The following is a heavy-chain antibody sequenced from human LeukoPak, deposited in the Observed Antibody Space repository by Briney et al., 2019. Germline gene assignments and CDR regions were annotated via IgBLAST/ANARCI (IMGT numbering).Heavy chain of an antibody. Sequence: SDTLSLTCTVSGGSISSGAYYWSWIRQHPGKGLEWIGYIYYSGSTYYNPSLKSRVTISVDTSKNQFSLKLNSVTAADTAIYYCTRGSRYCSSGSCYGWFDPWGQGTLVTVSS. V-gene: IGHV4-30-4*02. CDR1: GGSISSGAYY. J-gene: IGHJ5*02. CDR2: IYYSGST. CDR3: TRGSRYCSSGSCYGWFDP. D-gene: IGHD2-15*01.